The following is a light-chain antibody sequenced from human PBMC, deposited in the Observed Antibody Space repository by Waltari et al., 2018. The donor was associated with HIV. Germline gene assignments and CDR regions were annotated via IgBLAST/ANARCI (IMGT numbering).Light chain of an antibody. V-gene: IGLV1-40*01. J-gene: IGLJ2*01. CDR2: GNK. CDR1: TSNIGADYD. CDR3: QSYDITLSASVV. Sequence: QSVLTQPPSVSGAPGQRATISCTWSTSNIGADYDVHWYQQIPGTAPKLLISGNKNRPSGVPDRFSASKSGTSASLTITGLQAEDEADYFCQSYDITLSASVVFGGGTKLTVL.